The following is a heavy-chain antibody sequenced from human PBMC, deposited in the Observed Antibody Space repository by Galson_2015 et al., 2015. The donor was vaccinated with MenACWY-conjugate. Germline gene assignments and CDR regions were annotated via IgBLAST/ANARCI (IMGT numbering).Heavy chain of an antibody. D-gene: IGHD7-27*01. CDR2: IDPSDSYT. CDR3: AIWGGFRDY. V-gene: IGHV5-10-1*01. J-gene: IGHJ4*02. CDR1: GYSFISYW. Sequence: QSGAEAKKPGESLRISYKGSGYSFISYWISWVRQMPGKGLEWLGRIDPSDSYTNYSPSFQGHVTISADKSISTAYLQWSSLKASDTAMYYCAIWGGFRDYWGQGTLVTVSS.